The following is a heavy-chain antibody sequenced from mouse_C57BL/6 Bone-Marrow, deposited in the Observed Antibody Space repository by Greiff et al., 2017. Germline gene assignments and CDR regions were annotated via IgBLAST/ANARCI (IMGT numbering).Heavy chain of an antibody. Sequence: EVQLQQSGAELVKPGASVKLSCTASGFNIKDYYMHWVKQRTEQGLEWIGRIDPEDGETKYAPKFQGKATLTADTSSNTAYLQLSSLTSEDTAVYYGARSPYGSSPYWYFDVWGTGTTVTVSS. V-gene: IGHV14-2*01. D-gene: IGHD1-1*01. J-gene: IGHJ1*03. CDR2: IDPEDGET. CDR1: GFNIKDYY. CDR3: ARSPYGSSPYWYFDV.